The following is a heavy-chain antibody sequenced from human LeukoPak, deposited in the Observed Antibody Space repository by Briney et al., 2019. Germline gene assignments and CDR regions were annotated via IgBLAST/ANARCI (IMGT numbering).Heavy chain of an antibody. Sequence: SETLSLTCAVSGGSISSSNWWSWVRQPPGKGLEWIGEIYHSGSTNYNPSLKSRVTISVDKSKNQFSLKLSSVTAADTAVYYCASTIRDGYNSEGIDYWGQGTLVTVSS. V-gene: IGHV4-4*02. D-gene: IGHD5-24*01. CDR1: GGSISSSNW. CDR2: IYHSGST. J-gene: IGHJ4*02. CDR3: ASTIRDGYNSEGIDY.